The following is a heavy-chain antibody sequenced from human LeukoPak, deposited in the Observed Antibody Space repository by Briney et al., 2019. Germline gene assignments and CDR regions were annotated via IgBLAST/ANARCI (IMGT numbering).Heavy chain of an antibody. CDR1: GGSISRGSYY. CDR3: ARGGLLWFGELLSDAFDI. Sequence: PSQTLSLTCTVSGGSISRGSYYWSWIRPPAGKGLEWIGRIYTSGSTNYNPSLKSRVTISVDTSKNQFSLKLSSVTAAVTAVYYCARGGLLWFGELLSDAFDIWGQGTMVTVSS. J-gene: IGHJ3*02. V-gene: IGHV4-61*02. CDR2: IYTSGST. D-gene: IGHD3-10*01.